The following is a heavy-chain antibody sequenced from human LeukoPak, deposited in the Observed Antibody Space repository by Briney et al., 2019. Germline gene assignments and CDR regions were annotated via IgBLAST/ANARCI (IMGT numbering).Heavy chain of an antibody. J-gene: IGHJ4*02. CDR1: GFTFSRYA. CDR2: ISGSGGT. CDR3: AREGKGIAAAGY. D-gene: IGHD6-13*01. Sequence: GGSLRLSCAASGFTFSRYAMSWVRQAPGKGLEWVSAISGSGGTYYADSVKGRFTISRDNAKNSLYLQMNSLRAEDTAVYYCAREGKGIAAAGYWGQGTLVTVSS. V-gene: IGHV3-23*01.